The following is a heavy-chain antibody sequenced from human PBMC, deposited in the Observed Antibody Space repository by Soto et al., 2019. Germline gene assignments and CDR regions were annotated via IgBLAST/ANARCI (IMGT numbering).Heavy chain of an antibody. D-gene: IGHD5-18*01. CDR3: TRHVDKYSYGHRNDAFDI. CDR1: GFTFSDHY. J-gene: IGHJ3*02. CDR2: TRSKANSYTT. V-gene: IGHV3-72*01. Sequence: PGGSLRLSCAASGFTFSDHYMDWVRQAPGKGLEWVGRTRSKANSYTTVYAASVKGRFTISRDDSKNSLYLQMYSLKTEDTAIYYCTRHVDKYSYGHRNDAFDIWGQGTMVTVSS.